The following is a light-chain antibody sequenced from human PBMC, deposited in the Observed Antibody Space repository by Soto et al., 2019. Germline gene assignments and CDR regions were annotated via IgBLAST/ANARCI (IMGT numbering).Light chain of an antibody. CDR3: ATWDDSLSGFV. Sequence: QSGLTQAPSVSGTPGQRVTISCSGSSSNIGSNSVYWYQHLTGTAPKLLIYRNNQRPSGVPDRISGSKSDTSASLAISGLRSEDAADYYCATWDDSLSGFVFGTGTKLTVL. CDR2: RNN. CDR1: SSNIGSNS. V-gene: IGLV1-47*01. J-gene: IGLJ1*01.